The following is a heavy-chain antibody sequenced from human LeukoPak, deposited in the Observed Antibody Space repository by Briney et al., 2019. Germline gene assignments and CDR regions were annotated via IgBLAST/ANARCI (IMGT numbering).Heavy chain of an antibody. CDR3: ARGGSPPWGIFDP. J-gene: IGHJ5*02. V-gene: IGHV3-23*01. D-gene: IGHD7-27*01. CDR2: ISGSGGST. Sequence: PGGSLRLSCAASGFTFSSYAMSWVRQAPGKGLEWVSAISGSGGSTYYADSVKGRFTISRDNAKNSLYLQMNSLRAEDTALYHCARGGSPPWGIFDPWGQGTLVTVSS. CDR1: GFTFSSYA.